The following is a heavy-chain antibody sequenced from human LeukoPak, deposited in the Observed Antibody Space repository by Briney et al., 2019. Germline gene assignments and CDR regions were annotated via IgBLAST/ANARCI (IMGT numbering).Heavy chain of an antibody. CDR3: AKDIGNTSPGPRRSQYYYYGMDV. CDR2: ISWNSGSI. V-gene: IGHV3-9*01. Sequence: PGRSLRLSCEASGFTFDDYAMHWVRQTPGKGLEWVSGISWNSGSIGYADSVKGRFTISRDNAKNSLYLQMNSLRAEDTALYYCAKDIGNTSPGPRRSQYYYYGMDVWGQGTTVTVSS. J-gene: IGHJ6*02. CDR1: GFTFDDYA. D-gene: IGHD2-8*02.